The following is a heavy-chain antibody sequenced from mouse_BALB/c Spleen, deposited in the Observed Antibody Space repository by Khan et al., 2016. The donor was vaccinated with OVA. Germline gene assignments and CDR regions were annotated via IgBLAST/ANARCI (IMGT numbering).Heavy chain of an antibody. V-gene: IGHV3-2*02. Sequence: EVQLVESGPGLVKPSPSLSLTCTVTGYSITSDYAWNWIRQFPGHKLEWMGNISYSGRTSYTPSLKSRISITRDTSKNQFFLQLNSVTTEDTATYFCVRGRAYWGQGTLVTVSA. J-gene: IGHJ3*01. D-gene: IGHD3-3*01. CDR2: ISYSGRT. CDR1: GYSITSDYA. CDR3: VRGRAY.